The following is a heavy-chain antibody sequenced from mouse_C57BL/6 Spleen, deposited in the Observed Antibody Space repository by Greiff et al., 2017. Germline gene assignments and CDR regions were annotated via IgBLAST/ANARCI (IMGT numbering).Heavy chain of an antibody. Sequence: EVQLVESGPGLVKPSQSLSLTCSVTGYSITSGYYWNWIRQFPGNKLEWMGYISYDGSNNYNPSLKNRISITRDTSKNQFFLKLNSVTTEDTATYYCASGASNYVYYAMDYWGQGTSVTVSS. J-gene: IGHJ4*01. D-gene: IGHD2-5*01. CDR3: ASGASNYVYYAMDY. CDR1: GYSITSGYY. CDR2: ISYDGSN. V-gene: IGHV3-6*01.